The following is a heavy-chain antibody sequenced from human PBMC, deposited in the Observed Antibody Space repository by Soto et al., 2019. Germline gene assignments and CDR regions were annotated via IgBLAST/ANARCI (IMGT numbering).Heavy chain of an antibody. CDR1: GFIFNIYA. CDR2: ISGSGGST. CDR3: AKARGSSSRGYYYYAMDV. D-gene: IGHD2-15*01. Sequence: GSLRLSCAASGFIFNIYALSWVRQAPGKGLEWVSAISGSGGSTYYADSVKGRFSISRDNSKQTLYLQMNSLRAEDTAVYYCAKARGSSSRGYYYYAMDVWGQGTTVTVSS. V-gene: IGHV3-23*01. J-gene: IGHJ6*02.